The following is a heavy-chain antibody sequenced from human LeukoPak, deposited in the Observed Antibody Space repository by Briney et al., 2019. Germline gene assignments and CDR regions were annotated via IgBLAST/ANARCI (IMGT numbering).Heavy chain of an antibody. CDR1: GYRFTNYW. CDR3: ARQKKYSTSWYLDY. Sequence: GESLKISCKASGYRFTNYWIGWVRQMPGKGLEWMGIIYPGESDTRYSPSLQGQVTISADKSISAAYLQRSSLQASDTAMYYCARQKKYSTSWYLDYWGQGTLVTVSS. D-gene: IGHD6-13*01. J-gene: IGHJ4*02. V-gene: IGHV5-51*01. CDR2: IYPGESDT.